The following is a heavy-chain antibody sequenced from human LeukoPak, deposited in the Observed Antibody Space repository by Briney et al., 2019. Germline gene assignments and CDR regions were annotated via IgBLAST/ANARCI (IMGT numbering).Heavy chain of an antibody. V-gene: IGHV4-31*03. D-gene: IGHD3-10*01. J-gene: IGHJ4*02. CDR1: GGAIGSDGYY. CDR2: IYYSGSA. Sequence: PSQTLSLTCSVSGGAIGSDGYYWHWIRQHPGKGLEWIGYIYYSGSASYNPSLKSRVTISVDTSKNQFSLRLSSVTAADTAVYYCARGSYYGFSGDSWGQGSLVTVSS. CDR3: ARGSYYGFSGDS.